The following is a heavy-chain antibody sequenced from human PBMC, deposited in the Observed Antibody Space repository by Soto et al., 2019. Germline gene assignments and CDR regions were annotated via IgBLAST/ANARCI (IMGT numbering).Heavy chain of an antibody. Sequence: GGSLRLSCAASGFPFSSYAMTWVRQAPGKGLEWVSLISGSGGSTYYADSVKGRFTISRDNSRDTLYLQMNSLRAEDTAVYYCAKVHGSGSYHNFPDYWGQGTLVGVSS. CDR3: AKVHGSGSYHNFPDY. J-gene: IGHJ4*02. D-gene: IGHD3-10*01. V-gene: IGHV3-23*01. CDR2: ISGSGGST. CDR1: GFPFSSYA.